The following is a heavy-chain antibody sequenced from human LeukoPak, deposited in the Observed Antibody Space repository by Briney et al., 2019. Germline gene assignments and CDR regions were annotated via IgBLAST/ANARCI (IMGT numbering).Heavy chain of an antibody. Sequence: PSETLSLTCAVSGHSISSGYYWGWIRQPPGKGLEWIGSIYHSGSTYYNPSLKSRVTISVDTSKNQFSLKLSSVTAADTAVYYCASTSGSYYYWFDPWGQGTLVTVSS. D-gene: IGHD1-26*01. CDR3: ASTSGSYYYWFDP. J-gene: IGHJ5*02. CDR1: GHSISSGYY. V-gene: IGHV4-38-2*01. CDR2: IYHSGST.